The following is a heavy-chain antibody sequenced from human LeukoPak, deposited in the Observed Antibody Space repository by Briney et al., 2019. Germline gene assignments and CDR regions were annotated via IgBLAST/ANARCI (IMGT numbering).Heavy chain of an antibody. V-gene: IGHV4-59*01. CDR1: GDSITSYF. D-gene: IGHD5-24*01. CDR2: IFYSGIT. J-gene: IGHJ3*02. Sequence: SETLSLTCTVSGDSITSYFWSWIRQPPGKGLEWVGYIFYSGITNYNPSLKSRVTISVDTSKNQFSLKLSSVTAADTAVYYCARGEMATIEDAFDIWGQGTMVTVSS. CDR3: ARGEMATIEDAFDI.